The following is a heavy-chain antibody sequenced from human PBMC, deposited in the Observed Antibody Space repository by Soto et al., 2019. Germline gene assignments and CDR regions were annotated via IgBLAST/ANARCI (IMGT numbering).Heavy chain of an antibody. D-gene: IGHD5-18*01. J-gene: IGHJ4*02. CDR1: GFTFSIYG. V-gene: IGHV3-30*18. CDR3: AKDHSYGLPGLDYFHY. Sequence: GGSLRLSCTASGFTFSIYGMHWVRQAPGKGLEWVAVISYDGSNKYYADSVKGRFTISRDSSKSTLYLQMNSLSADDTAVYYCAKDHSYGLPGLDYFHYWGQGTLVTVSS. CDR2: ISYDGSNK.